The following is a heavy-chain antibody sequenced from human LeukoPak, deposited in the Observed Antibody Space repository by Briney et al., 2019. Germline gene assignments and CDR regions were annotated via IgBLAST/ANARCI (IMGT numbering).Heavy chain of an antibody. J-gene: IGHJ4*02. CDR1: GNYW. CDR3: VSFYETY. Sequence: GSLRLSCAASGNYWMHWDRQAPGKGLVWVSHINSDGSWTSYADSVKGRFTISKDNAENTVYLQMNSLRAEDTAVYYCVSFYETYWGRGTLVTVSS. D-gene: IGHD2/OR15-2a*01. CDR2: INSDGSWT. V-gene: IGHV3-74*01.